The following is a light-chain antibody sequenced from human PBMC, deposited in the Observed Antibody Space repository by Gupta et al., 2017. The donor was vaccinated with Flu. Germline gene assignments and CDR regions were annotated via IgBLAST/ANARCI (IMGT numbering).Light chain of an antibody. J-gene: IGKJ2*02. CDR1: QGISSY. V-gene: IGKV1-8*01. Sequence: PSSLSASTGDRVTITCRASQGISSYLAWYQQKPGKAPKLLIYAASTLQSGVPSRFSGSGSGTDFTLTISCLQSEDFATYYCQHEYSYPRTFGQGTKLEIK. CDR3: QHEYSYPRT. CDR2: AAS.